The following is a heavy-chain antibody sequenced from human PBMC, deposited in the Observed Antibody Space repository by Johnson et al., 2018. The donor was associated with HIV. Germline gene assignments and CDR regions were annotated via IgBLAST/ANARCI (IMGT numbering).Heavy chain of an antibody. CDR3: ARDLLGRRADDAFDI. V-gene: IGHV3-30*02. D-gene: IGHD2-21*01. CDR1: GFTFSNYD. Sequence: QVQLVESGGGVVRPGGSLRLSCAASGFTFSNYDMHWVRQSPGRWLEEVAFIQYDGKNKYYVDSVKGRFTISRDNSKNTLYLQMNRLRAEDTAVYYCARDLLGRRADDAFDIWGQGTMVTVSS. J-gene: IGHJ3*02. CDR2: IQYDGKNK.